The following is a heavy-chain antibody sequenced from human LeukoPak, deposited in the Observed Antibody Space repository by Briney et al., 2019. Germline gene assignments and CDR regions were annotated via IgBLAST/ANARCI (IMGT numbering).Heavy chain of an antibody. CDR1: GGSISTSNYY. D-gene: IGHD6-19*01. CDR3: ARPKAGYSSTDAFDI. V-gene: IGHV4-39*07. Sequence: SETLSLTCTVSGGSISTSNYYWGWIRQAPGKGLEWIGEINHSGRANYNPSLKSRLTMSVDTSKNQFSLKLTSVTAAGTAVYYCARPKAGYSSTDAFDIWGQGTMVTVSS. J-gene: IGHJ3*02. CDR2: INHSGRA.